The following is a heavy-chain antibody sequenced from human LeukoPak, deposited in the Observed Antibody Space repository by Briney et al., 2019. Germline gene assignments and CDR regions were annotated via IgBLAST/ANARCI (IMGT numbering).Heavy chain of an antibody. CDR2: IIPIFGTA. D-gene: IGHD2-15*01. CDR3: TKGDCNGAICYPAGDWFDP. Sequence: ASVKVSCKASGGTFSSYATSWVRQAPGQGLEWMGGIIPIFGTANYAQKFQGRVTITADESTSTAYMELSSLRPDDTAVYYCTKGDCNGAICYPAGDWFDPWGQGTLVTVSS. J-gene: IGHJ5*02. V-gene: IGHV1-69*13. CDR1: GGTFSSYA.